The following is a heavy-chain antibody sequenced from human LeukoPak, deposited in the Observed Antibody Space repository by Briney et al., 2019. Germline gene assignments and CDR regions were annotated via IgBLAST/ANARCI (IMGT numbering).Heavy chain of an antibody. Sequence: SQTLSLTCTVSGGSISSGDYYWSWIRQPPGKGLGWIGYIYYSGSTHYNPSLKSRVTISVDTSKNQFSLKLSSVTAADTAVYYCARPSITMVRGVISAFDIWGQGTMVTVSS. CDR3: ARPSITMVRGVISAFDI. D-gene: IGHD3-10*01. V-gene: IGHV4-30-4*08. CDR2: IYYSGST. CDR1: GGSISSGDYY. J-gene: IGHJ3*02.